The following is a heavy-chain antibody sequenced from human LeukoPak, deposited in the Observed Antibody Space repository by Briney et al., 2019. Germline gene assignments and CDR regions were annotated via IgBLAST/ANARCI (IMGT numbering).Heavy chain of an antibody. CDR3: ARCWPEQPPFDY. D-gene: IGHD1/OR15-1a*01. J-gene: IGHJ4*02. Sequence: GGSLRHSCAASGFTFSSYGIHWVRQAPGKGLEWVAVIWYDGSNKYYADSVKGRFTISRDNSKNTLYLQMNSLRAEDTAVYYCARCWPEQPPFDYWGQGTLVTVSS. V-gene: IGHV3-33*01. CDR1: GFTFSSYG. CDR2: IWYDGSNK.